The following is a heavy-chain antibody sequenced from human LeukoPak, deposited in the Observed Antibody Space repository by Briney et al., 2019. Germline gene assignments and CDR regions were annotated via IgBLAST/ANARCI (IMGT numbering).Heavy chain of an antibody. CDR1: GFTFSSYW. CDR3: AREVTGTSSWYFDL. CDR2: IKKDGSKK. V-gene: IGHV3-7*01. J-gene: IGHJ2*01. Sequence: PGGSLRLSCAASGFTFSSYWMSWVRQAPGKGLEWVANIKKDGSKKYYVESLKGRFTISRDNANNSLYLQMDSLRAEDTAVYYCAREVTGTSSWYFDLWGRGTLVTVSS. D-gene: IGHD1-7*01.